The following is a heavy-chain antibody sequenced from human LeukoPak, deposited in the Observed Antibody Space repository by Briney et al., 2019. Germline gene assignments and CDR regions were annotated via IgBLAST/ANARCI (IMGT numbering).Heavy chain of an antibody. CDR3: ARDLGLKSYYGMDV. CDR2: INAGNGNT. Sequence: GGSLRLSCAASGYTFTSYAMHWVRQAPGQRLEWMGWINAGNGNTKYSQKFQGRVTITRDTSASTAYMELSSLRSGDTAVYYCARDLGLKSYYGMDVWGQGTTVTVSS. J-gene: IGHJ6*02. D-gene: IGHD4-11*01. V-gene: IGHV1-3*01. CDR1: GYTFTSYA.